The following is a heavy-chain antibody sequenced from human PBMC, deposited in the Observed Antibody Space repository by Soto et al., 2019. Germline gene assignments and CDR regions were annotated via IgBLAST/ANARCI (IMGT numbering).Heavy chain of an antibody. CDR2: TYYRHNSSN. V-gene: IGHV6-1*01. D-gene: IGHD3-10*01. CDR1: GASVSSTSAA. J-gene: IGHJ6*02. CDR3: AGVSWVRGMDV. Sequence: PSQTLSLTCAISGASVSSTSAASTWLRQSPSRGLELLGTTYYRHNSSNDYAISGTSRITITPDTSKNQVSQRLYSVTPEDTALYYCAGVSWVRGMDVWGHGTPGTVS.